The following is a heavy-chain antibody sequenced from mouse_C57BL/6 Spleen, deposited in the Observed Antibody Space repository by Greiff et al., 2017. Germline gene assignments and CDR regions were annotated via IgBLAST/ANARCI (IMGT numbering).Heavy chain of an antibody. V-gene: IGHV14-2*01. D-gene: IGHD1-1*01. CDR3: ARGPVVGAMDY. CDR2: IDTADGEP. CDR1: GFYLKDYY. J-gene: IGHJ4*01. Sequence: VQLQQSGAELVKPGDSVKLSCTASGFYLKDYYMHWVMQRTEQGLEWIGRIDTADGEPKYAPKFQGKATITADTSSNTAYLELSSLTAEDTAVYYCARGPVVGAMDYWGQGTSVTVSS.